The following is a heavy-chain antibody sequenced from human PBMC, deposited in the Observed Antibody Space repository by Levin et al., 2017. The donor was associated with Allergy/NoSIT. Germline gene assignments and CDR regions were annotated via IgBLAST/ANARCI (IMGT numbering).Heavy chain of an antibody. D-gene: IGHD4-23*01. CDR2: IYSGGST. V-gene: IGHV3-53*01. CDR3: ARDRWGHA. J-gene: IGHJ5*02. Sequence: GESLKISCAASGFTVSSNYMSWVRQAPGKGLEWVSVIYSGGSTYYADSVKGRFTISRDNSKNTLYLQMNSLRAEDTAVYYCARDRWGHAWGQGTLVTVSS. CDR1: GFTVSSNY.